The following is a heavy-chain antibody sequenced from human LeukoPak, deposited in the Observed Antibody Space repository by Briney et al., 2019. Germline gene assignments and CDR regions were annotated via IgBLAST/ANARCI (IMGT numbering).Heavy chain of an antibody. CDR2: FDPEDGET. CDR1: GYTLSQLS. D-gene: IGHD3-3*01. CDR3: ARDPPPLYDFWSGYSFLNFDY. V-gene: IGHV1-24*01. J-gene: IGHJ4*02. Sequence: ASVKVSCKVPGYTLSQLSMHWVRQAPGKGLEWMGGFDPEDGETIYAQKFQGRVTMTEDTSTDTAYMELSSLRSEDTAVYYCARDPPPLYDFWSGYSFLNFDYWGQGTLVTVSS.